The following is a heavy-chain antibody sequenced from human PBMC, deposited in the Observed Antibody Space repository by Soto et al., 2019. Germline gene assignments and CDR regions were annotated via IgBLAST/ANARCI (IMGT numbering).Heavy chain of an antibody. D-gene: IGHD1-1*01. CDR3: ARGRYGDY. CDR1: GYGFTTYG. CDR2: ISAHNGNT. Sequence: QIHLVQSGAEVKKPGASVKVSCKGSGYGFTTYGITWVRQAPGQGLEWMAWISAHNGNTTYAQKLQGRVTVTRATPARPASMELRSLRSDDTAVYYCARGRYGDYWGQGALVTVSS. V-gene: IGHV1-18*01. J-gene: IGHJ4*02.